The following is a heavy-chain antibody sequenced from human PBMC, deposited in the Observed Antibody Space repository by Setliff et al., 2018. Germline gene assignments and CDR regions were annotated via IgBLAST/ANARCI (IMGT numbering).Heavy chain of an antibody. D-gene: IGHD3-10*01. CDR3: ARDLIRGAPNWFDP. Sequence: GGSLRLSCAASKFAFDNTWMNWVRQAPGKGLEWVSRIYTDGTITSYADSVKGRFTISRDNAKSSLYLQMNSLRAEDTAVYYCARDLIRGAPNWFDPWGQGTLVTASS. V-gene: IGHV3-74*01. CDR1: KFAFDNTW. CDR2: IYTDGTIT. J-gene: IGHJ5*02.